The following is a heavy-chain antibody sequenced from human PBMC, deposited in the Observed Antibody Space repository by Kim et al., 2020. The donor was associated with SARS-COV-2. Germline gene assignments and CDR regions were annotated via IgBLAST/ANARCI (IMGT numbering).Heavy chain of an antibody. CDR2: ITYNSDNI. D-gene: IGHD1-26*01. J-gene: IGHJ4*02. V-gene: IGHV3-23*01. CDR1: GFTFSSYA. Sequence: GGSLRLSCAASGFTFSSYAMGWVRQAPGKGLEWVSGITYNSDNIYYADSVKGRFTISRDNSEDTLDLQMDSLRAEDTALYYCVKGRARGTYNFDYWGQGTLVTVSS. CDR3: VKGRARGTYNFDY.